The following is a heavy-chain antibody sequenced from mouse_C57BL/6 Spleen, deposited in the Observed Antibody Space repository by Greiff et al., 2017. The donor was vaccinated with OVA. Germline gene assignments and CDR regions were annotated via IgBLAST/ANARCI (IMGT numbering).Heavy chain of an antibody. CDR1: GYAFTNYL. Sequence: QVHVKQSGAELVRPGTSVKVSCKASGYAFTNYLIEWVKQRPGQGLEWIGVINPGSGGTNYNEKFKGKATLTADKSSSTAYMQLSSLTSEDSAVYFCAREDYSNYGGFAYWGQGTLVTVSA. CDR2: INPGSGGT. J-gene: IGHJ3*01. CDR3: AREDYSNYGGFAY. D-gene: IGHD2-5*01. V-gene: IGHV1-54*01.